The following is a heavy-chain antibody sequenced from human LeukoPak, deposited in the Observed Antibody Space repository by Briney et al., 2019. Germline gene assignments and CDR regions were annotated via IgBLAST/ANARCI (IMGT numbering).Heavy chain of an antibody. J-gene: IGHJ4*02. V-gene: IGHV3-33*01. Sequence: GGSLRLSCAASGFIFSSSGMHWVRQTPGKGLEWVGIIWYDGSNKYYADSVKGRFTISRDNAKNAVYLQMNSLRVEDTAVYYCARDQGTSGGWPAVGRMGYFDYWGQGTLVTVSS. D-gene: IGHD6-19*01. CDR2: IWYDGSNK. CDR1: GFIFSSSG. CDR3: ARDQGTSGGWPAVGRMGYFDY.